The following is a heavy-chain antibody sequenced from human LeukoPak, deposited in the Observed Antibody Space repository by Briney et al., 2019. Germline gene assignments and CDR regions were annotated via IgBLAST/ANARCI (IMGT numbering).Heavy chain of an antibody. D-gene: IGHD6-19*01. Sequence: ASVKVSCKASGYTFTSYGISWVRQAPGEGLEWMGWVSVYNGNTNFAQKFEDRVTVTTDTSTSTVYMELRSLRSDDTAVYYCARDVTVADTWGQGTLVTVSS. CDR1: GYTFTSYG. CDR3: ARDVTVADT. J-gene: IGHJ4*02. CDR2: VSVYNGNT. V-gene: IGHV1-18*01.